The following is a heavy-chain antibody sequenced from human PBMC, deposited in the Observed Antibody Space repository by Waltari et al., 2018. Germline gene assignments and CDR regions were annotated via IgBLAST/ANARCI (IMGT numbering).Heavy chain of an antibody. V-gene: IGHV4-59*11. CDR2: IYYSGST. Sequence: QVQLQESGTGLVKPSEPLSLTCTVAGGSISSHYWSWHRQPQGKGLEWIGYIYYSGSTNYNPSLKSRVTISVDTSKNQFSLKLSSVTAADTAVYYCARAPGATIGWNAFDIWGQGTMVTVSS. J-gene: IGHJ3*02. CDR1: GGSISSHY. D-gene: IGHD1-1*01. CDR3: ARAPGATIGWNAFDI.